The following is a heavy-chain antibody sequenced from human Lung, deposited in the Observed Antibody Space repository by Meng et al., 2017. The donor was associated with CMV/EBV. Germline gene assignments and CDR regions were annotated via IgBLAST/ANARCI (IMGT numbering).Heavy chain of an antibody. V-gene: IGHV4-34*01. CDR2: INHSGST. D-gene: IGHD5-18*01. J-gene: IGHJ4*02. CDR3: ARAGYSYGSV. Sequence: SLPCAVYGGSFSGYYWSWIRQPPGKGLEWIGEINHSGSTNYNPSLKSRVTISVDTSKNQFSLKLSSVTAADTAVYYCARAGYSYGSVWGQGTLVTVSS. CDR1: GGSFSGYY.